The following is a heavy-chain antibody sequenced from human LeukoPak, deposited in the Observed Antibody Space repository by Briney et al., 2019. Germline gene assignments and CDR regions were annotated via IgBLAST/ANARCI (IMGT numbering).Heavy chain of an antibody. CDR1: GFTFSRHG. Sequence: GGSLRLSCAASGFTFSRHGMHWVRQAPGKGLDWVAFVRNDGSGQYYTDSVTGRFTISRDDSKNALNLQMNSLRPEDTAVYYCAKGVGGSANYYYMDVWGKGTTVTVSS. J-gene: IGHJ6*03. CDR2: VRNDGSGQ. CDR3: AKGVGGSANYYYMDV. D-gene: IGHD3-10*01. V-gene: IGHV3-30*02.